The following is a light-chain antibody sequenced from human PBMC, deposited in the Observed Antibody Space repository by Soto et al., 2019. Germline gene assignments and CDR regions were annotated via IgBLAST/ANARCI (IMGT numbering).Light chain of an antibody. CDR2: AAS. J-gene: IGKJ1*01. CDR3: QQGYSNPWT. V-gene: IGKV1-39*01. Sequence: DIQVTQSPSSLSASVGDSVTLSCQTVNPYLHWYQQKPGKAPKLLIYAASNLQSGVPSRFSGSGSGTNFTLSLNSLQPEDFATYYCQQGYSNPWTFGQGTKVDIK. CDR1: TVNPY.